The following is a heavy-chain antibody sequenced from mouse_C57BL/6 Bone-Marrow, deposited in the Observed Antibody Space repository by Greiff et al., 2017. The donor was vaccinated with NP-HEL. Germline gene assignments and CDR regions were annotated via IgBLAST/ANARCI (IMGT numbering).Heavy chain of an antibody. J-gene: IGHJ3*01. Sequence: EVQLMESGAELVRPGASVKLSCTASGFNIKDDYMHWVKQRPEQGLEWIGWIDPANGDTEYVSKFQGKATITAATSSNTAYLQLSSLTSEEAAVYYCTTADYGVWFAYWGQGTLVTVSA. CDR2: IDPANGDT. D-gene: IGHD2-4*01. V-gene: IGHV14-4*01. CDR1: GFNIKDDY. CDR3: TTADYGVWFAY.